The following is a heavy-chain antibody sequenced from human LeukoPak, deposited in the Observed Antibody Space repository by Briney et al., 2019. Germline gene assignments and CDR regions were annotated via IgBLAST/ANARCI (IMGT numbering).Heavy chain of an antibody. CDR3: ARGDGDSGYDFGY. CDR2: INPNSGGT. V-gene: IGHV1-2*02. J-gene: IGHJ4*02. CDR1: GYTFTGYY. Sequence: ASVTVSYKASGYTFTGYYMHWVRQAPGQGLEWMGWINPNSGGTNYAQKFQGRVTMTRDTSISTAYMELSRLRSDDTAVYYCARGDGDSGYDFGYWGQGTLVTVSS. D-gene: IGHD5-12*01.